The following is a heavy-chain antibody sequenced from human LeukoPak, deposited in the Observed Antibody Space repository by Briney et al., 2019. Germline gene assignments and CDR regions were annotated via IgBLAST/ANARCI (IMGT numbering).Heavy chain of an antibody. D-gene: IGHD2-15*01. CDR3: ARPCSGGSCYDDY. CDR2: IKQDGGEK. J-gene: IGHJ4*02. CDR1: GFTFSSYW. Sequence: PGGSLRLSCAASGFTFSSYWMNWVRQAPGKGLEWVATIKQDGGEKYYVDSVKGRFTISRDNAKNSLYLQMNSLRAEDTAVYYCARPCSGGSCYDDYWGQGTLVAVSS. V-gene: IGHV3-7*01.